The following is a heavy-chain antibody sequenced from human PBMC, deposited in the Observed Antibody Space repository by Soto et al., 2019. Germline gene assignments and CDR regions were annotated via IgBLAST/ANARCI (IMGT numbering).Heavy chain of an antibody. Sequence: EVQLVESGGGLVQPGGSLRLSCAASGFTFSSYSMNWVRQAPGKGLEWVSYISSSSSTIYYADSVKGRFTISRDNAKNSLYLQMNSLRAEDTAVYYCASTPPFYDILTGVFDYWGQGTLVTVSS. J-gene: IGHJ4*02. V-gene: IGHV3-48*01. CDR2: ISSSSSTI. CDR3: ASTPPFYDILTGVFDY. D-gene: IGHD3-9*01. CDR1: GFTFSSYS.